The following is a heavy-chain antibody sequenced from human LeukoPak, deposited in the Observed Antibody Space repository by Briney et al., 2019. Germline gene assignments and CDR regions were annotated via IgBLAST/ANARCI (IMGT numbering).Heavy chain of an antibody. D-gene: IGHD5-24*01. CDR3: ARPLRRDGYNLNY. V-gene: IGHV1-69*13. CDR1: GGTFSSYA. J-gene: IGHJ4*02. Sequence: GASVKVSCKASGGTFSSYAISWVRQAPGQGLEWMGGIIPIFGTANYAQKFQGRVTITADESTSTAYMELSSLRSEDTAVYYCARPLRRDGYNLNYWGQGTLVTVSS. CDR2: IIPIFGTA.